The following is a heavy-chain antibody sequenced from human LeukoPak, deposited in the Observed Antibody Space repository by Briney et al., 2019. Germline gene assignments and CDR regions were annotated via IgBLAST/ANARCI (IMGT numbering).Heavy chain of an antibody. Sequence: ASVKVSCKVSGYTLTELSMHWARQAPGKGLEWMGGFDPEDGETIYAQKFQGRVTMTEDTSTDTAYMELSSLRSEDTAVYYCARGGVIPEYSSPPGYYYYYYMDVWGKGTTVTVSS. V-gene: IGHV1-24*01. D-gene: IGHD6-6*01. CDR2: FDPEDGET. J-gene: IGHJ6*03. CDR1: GYTLTELS. CDR3: ARGGVIPEYSSPPGYYYYYYMDV.